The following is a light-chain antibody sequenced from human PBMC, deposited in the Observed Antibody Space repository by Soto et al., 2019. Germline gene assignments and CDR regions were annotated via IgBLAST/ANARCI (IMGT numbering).Light chain of an antibody. J-gene: IGKJ2*01. CDR1: QSISSW. Sequence: DIPMTQSPSTLSASVGDRVTITCRASQSISSWLAWYQQKPGKAPKLLIYDASSLESGVPSRFSGSGSGTEFTLTISSLQHDDFATYYCQQYNSYSPRYTFGQGTKLEIK. CDR2: DAS. V-gene: IGKV1-5*01. CDR3: QQYNSYSPRYT.